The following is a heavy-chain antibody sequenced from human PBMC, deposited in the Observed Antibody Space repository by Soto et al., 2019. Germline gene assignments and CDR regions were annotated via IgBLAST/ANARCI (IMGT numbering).Heavy chain of an antibody. V-gene: IGHV1-69*01. CDR1: GGTFSTYA. D-gene: IGHD1-26*01. J-gene: IGHJ4*02. Sequence: QVQLVQSGAEVKKPGSSVKVSCKASGGTFSTYAITWVRQAPGQGLEWLGGIIPIFGTTDYARKFQGRVTITAAETTSTVFMELSRRTSEDTAVYYCARGVGAYDWDYGGQGTGVTVSS. CDR3: ARGVGAYDWDY. CDR2: IIPIFGTT.